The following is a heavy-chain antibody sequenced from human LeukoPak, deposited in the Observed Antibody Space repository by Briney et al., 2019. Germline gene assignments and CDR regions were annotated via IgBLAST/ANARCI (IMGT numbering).Heavy chain of an antibody. CDR2: INHSGST. CDR1: GGSFSGYY. CDR3: ARGRVNYYYYCMAV. J-gene: IGHJ6*03. Sequence: SETLSLTCAVYGGSFSGYYWSWIRQPPGKGLEWIGEINHSGSTNYNPSLKSRVTISVDTSKNQFSLKLSSVTAADTAVYYCARGRVNYYYYCMAVWGKGTTVTVSS. V-gene: IGHV4-34*01. D-gene: IGHD3-3*01.